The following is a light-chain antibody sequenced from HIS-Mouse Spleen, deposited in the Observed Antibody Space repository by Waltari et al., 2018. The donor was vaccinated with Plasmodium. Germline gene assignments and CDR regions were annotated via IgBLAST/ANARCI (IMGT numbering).Light chain of an antibody. J-gene: IGKJ4*01. Sequence: EIVLTQSPATLSLSPVERATLPCRASQSVSNYLAWYQQKPGQAPMLLIYDASNRATGIPARFSGSGSGTDFTLTISSLEPEDFAVYYCQQRSNWPSLTFGGGTKVEIK. CDR1: QSVSNY. CDR3: QQRSNWPSLT. CDR2: DAS. V-gene: IGKV3-11*01.